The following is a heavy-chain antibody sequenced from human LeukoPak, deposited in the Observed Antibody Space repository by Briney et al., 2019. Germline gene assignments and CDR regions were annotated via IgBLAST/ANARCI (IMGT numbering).Heavy chain of an antibody. D-gene: IGHD3-22*01. Sequence: ASVKVSCKASGYTFTSYGISWVRQAPGQGLEWMGWISAYNGNTNYAQKLQGRVTMTTDTSTSTAYMELRSLRSDDTAVYYCARDLAAGRYDSSGINWFDPWGQGTLVTVSS. V-gene: IGHV1-18*01. J-gene: IGHJ5*02. CDR1: GYTFTSYG. CDR3: ARDLAAGRYDSSGINWFDP. CDR2: ISAYNGNT.